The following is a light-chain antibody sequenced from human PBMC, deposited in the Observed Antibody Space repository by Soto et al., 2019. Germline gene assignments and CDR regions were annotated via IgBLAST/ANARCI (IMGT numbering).Light chain of an antibody. V-gene: IGKV3-15*01. CDR3: QHYNSWPRT. CDR2: GAS. Sequence: DIVMTQSPDSLSVSPGERATLSCRASQSVSSNLAWYQQKPGQAPRLLIFGASTRATGVPARFSGSGSGTEFTLTISSLQSEDFAVYHCQHYNSWPRTFGQGTKVESK. J-gene: IGKJ1*01. CDR1: QSVSSN.